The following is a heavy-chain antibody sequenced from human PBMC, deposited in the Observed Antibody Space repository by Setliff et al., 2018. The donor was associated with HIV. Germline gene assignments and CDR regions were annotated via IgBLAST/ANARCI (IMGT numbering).Heavy chain of an antibody. D-gene: IGHD3-10*01. CDR3: ARVRLYNAALDY. V-gene: IGHV3-66*02. Sequence: QPGGSLRLSCAASGFTVSTYYMSWVRQAPGKGLEWVSTIYSDGSTYHADSVNGRFTLSRDISKNTLSLQMNSLRPEDTAVYYCARVRLYNAALDYWGQGTLVTVSS. CDR2: IYSDGST. CDR1: GFTVSTYY. J-gene: IGHJ4*02.